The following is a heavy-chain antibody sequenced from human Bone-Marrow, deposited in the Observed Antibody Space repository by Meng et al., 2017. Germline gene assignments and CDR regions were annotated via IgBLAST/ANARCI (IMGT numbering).Heavy chain of an antibody. CDR3: ARYHSVVVAATN. D-gene: IGHD2-15*01. Sequence: ASVKVSCKASGYTFTSYGISWVRQAPGQGLEWMGWISAYNGNTNYAQELQGRVTMTTDTSTSTAYMELRSLRSDDTVVYYCARYHSVVVAATNWGQGTLVTVSS. J-gene: IGHJ4*02. V-gene: IGHV1-18*01. CDR1: GYTFTSYG. CDR2: ISAYNGNT.